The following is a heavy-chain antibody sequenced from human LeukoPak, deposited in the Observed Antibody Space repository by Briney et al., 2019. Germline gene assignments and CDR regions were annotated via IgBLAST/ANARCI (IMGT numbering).Heavy chain of an antibody. CDR1: GSTFSNSA. V-gene: IGHV1-58*02. J-gene: IGHJ4*02. CDR2: IVVGSGKT. Sequence: SVNVSCKASGSTFSNSAMQWVRQARGQRLEWIGSIVVGSGKTNYAQKFRERVTITRDMSTGTAYMELSSLGAEDTAVYYCAADELQWLHWGQGTLVIVSS. CDR3: AADELQWLH. D-gene: IGHD6-19*01.